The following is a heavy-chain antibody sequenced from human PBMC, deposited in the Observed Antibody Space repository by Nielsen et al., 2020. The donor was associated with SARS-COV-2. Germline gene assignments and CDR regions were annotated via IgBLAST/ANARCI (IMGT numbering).Heavy chain of an antibody. J-gene: IGHJ6*02. Sequence: GESLKISCAASGFTFNNFGFYWVRQAPGKGLEWVASISYEGSQKYYAESLTGRFTVPRDTSKNTVYLQMNSLSVEDTAVYHCAKRRAVFMLTFGGEGAMDVWGQGTTVSVSS. V-gene: IGHV3-30*18. CDR1: GFTFNNFG. CDR3: AKRRAVFMLTFGGEGAMDV. CDR2: ISYEGSQK. D-gene: IGHD3-16*01.